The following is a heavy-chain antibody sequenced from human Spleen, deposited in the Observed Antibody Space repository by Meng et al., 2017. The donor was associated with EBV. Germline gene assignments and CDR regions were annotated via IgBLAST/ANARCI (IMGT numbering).Heavy chain of an antibody. J-gene: IGHJ4*01. CDR2: INLGGNT. CDR3: ATWNNNGWYYGY. V-gene: IGHV4-34*01. D-gene: IGHD6-19*01. Sequence: QVQLQQAGAGLLKPSETLALTCSVYGWSSSGSDWSWIRQPPGKGLEWIGEINLGGNTNYNPSLKSRVSISVDTSKNHFSLKVDSVTAADTAVYYCATWNNNGWYYGYWGQGTLVTVSS. CDR1: GWSSSGSD.